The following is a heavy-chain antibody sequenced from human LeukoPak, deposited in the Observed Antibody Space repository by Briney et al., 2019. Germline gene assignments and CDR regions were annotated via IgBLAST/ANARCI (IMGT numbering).Heavy chain of an antibody. V-gene: IGHV1-2*02. CDR2: INPNSGGT. CDR1: GYTFTGYY. Sequence: ASVKVSCKASGYTFTGYYMHWVRQAPGQGREWMGWINPNSGGTNYAQKFQGRVTMTRDTSISTAYMELGRLRSDDTAVYYCARGRGRGYQLLFGYWGQGTLVTVSS. J-gene: IGHJ4*02. D-gene: IGHD2-2*01. CDR3: ARGRGRGYQLLFGY.